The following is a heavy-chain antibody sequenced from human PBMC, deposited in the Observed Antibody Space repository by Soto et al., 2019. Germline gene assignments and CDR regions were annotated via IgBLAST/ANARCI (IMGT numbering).Heavy chain of an antibody. Sequence: GGSLRLSCAASGFTFSSYAMSWVRQAPGKGLEWVSAISGSGGSTYYADSVKGRSTISRDNSKNTLYLQMNSLRAEDTAVYYCAKASWVDYGSGYSFDYWGQGTLVTVSS. D-gene: IGHD3-10*01. CDR3: AKASWVDYGSGYSFDY. V-gene: IGHV3-23*01. CDR2: ISGSGGST. CDR1: GFTFSSYA. J-gene: IGHJ4*02.